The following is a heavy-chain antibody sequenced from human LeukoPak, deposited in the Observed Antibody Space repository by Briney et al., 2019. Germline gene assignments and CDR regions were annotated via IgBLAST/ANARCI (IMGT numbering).Heavy chain of an antibody. CDR2: IQNDGSKK. Sequence: GGSLRLSCVASGFTLRTYGMHWVRQAPGKGLDWVAGIQNDGSKKYYADSVKGRFTISRDNSKNTLYLQMNSLRAEDTAVYYCAKVSRVATIGDYWGQGTLVTVSS. CDR1: GFTLRTYG. D-gene: IGHD5-12*01. V-gene: IGHV3-30*02. J-gene: IGHJ4*02. CDR3: AKVSRVATIGDY.